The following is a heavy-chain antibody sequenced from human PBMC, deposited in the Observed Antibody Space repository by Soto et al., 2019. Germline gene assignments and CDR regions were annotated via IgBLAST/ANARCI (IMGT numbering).Heavy chain of an antibody. V-gene: IGHV3-23*01. CDR1: GFTFSSYA. D-gene: IGHD3-22*01. Sequence: GGSLRLSCAASGFTFSSYAMSWVRQAPGKGLEWVSAISGSGGSTYYADSVKGRFTISRDNSKNTLYLQMNSLRAEHTAVYQCAKGSHYRYYDSTGYYYSYDYWGQGT. CDR2: ISGSGGST. J-gene: IGHJ4*02. CDR3: AKGSHYRYYDSTGYYYSYDY.